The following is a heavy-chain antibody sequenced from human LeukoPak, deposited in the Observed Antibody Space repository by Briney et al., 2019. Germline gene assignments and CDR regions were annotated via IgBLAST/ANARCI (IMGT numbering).Heavy chain of an antibody. Sequence: PSETLSLTCTVSGGSISSYYWSWIRQPPGKGLEWIGYIYYSGSTNYNPSLKSRVTISVDTSKNQFSLKLSSVTAADTAVYYCARVDVDIVATIISDWGPGTLVTVSS. V-gene: IGHV4-59*01. J-gene: IGHJ4*02. CDR2: IYYSGST. CDR3: ARVDVDIVATIISD. CDR1: GGSISSYY. D-gene: IGHD5-12*01.